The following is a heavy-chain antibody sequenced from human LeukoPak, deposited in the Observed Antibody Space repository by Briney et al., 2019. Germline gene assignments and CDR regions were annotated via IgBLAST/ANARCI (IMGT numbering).Heavy chain of an antibody. CDR1: GYTVTCYY. J-gene: IGHJ5*02. CDR3: SIAPYCSSTSCPTWFDP. V-gene: IGHV1-2*02. D-gene: IGHD2-2*01. Sequence: ASVKVSCKASGYTVTCYYMHWVRQAPGQGLEWMGWSNPNSGGTNYAQKFQGRVTMTRDTSISTDYMELSRLRSDDTAVYYCSIAPYCSSTSCPTWFDPWGQGTLVNVSS. CDR2: SNPNSGGT.